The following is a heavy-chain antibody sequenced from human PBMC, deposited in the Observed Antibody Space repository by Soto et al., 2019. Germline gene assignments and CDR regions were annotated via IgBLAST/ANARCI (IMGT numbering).Heavy chain of an antibody. J-gene: IGHJ4*02. Sequence: SETLSLTCAVYGGSFSGYYWSWIRQPPGKGLEWIGEINHSGSTNYNPSLKSRVTISVDTSKNQFSLKLSSVTAADTAVYYCARFRGYSYGYNRNFDYWGQGTLVTVSS. CDR2: INHSGST. V-gene: IGHV4-34*01. D-gene: IGHD5-18*01. CDR1: GGSFSGYY. CDR3: ARFRGYSYGYNRNFDY.